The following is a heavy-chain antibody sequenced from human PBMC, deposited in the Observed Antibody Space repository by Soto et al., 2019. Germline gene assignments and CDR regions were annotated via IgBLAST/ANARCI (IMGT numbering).Heavy chain of an antibody. V-gene: IGHV4-34*01. J-gene: IGHJ4*02. CDR3: ARTYSSSWSPFDY. CDR2: INQSGGT. CDR1: GGSFSGYY. D-gene: IGHD6-13*01. Sequence: QVQLQQWGAGLLKPSETLSLTCAVYGGSFSGYYWSWIRQPPGQGLEWIGEINQSGGTNYNPSLKSPVTKSVDTSKNQFSLKLSSVTAADTAVYYCARTYSSSWSPFDYWGQGTLVTVSS.